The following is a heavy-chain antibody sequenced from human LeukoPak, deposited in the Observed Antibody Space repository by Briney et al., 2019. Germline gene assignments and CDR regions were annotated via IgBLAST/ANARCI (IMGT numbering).Heavy chain of an antibody. CDR3: ARELWFGEKNWFDP. CDR2: ISAYNGNT. D-gene: IGHD3-10*01. Sequence: ASVKVSCKSSGYTFTSYGISWVRQAPGQGLEWMGWISAYNGNTNYAQKLQGRVTMTTDTSTSTAYMELRSLRSDDTAVYYCARELWFGEKNWFDPWGQGTLVTVSS. J-gene: IGHJ5*02. CDR1: GYTFTSYG. V-gene: IGHV1-18*01.